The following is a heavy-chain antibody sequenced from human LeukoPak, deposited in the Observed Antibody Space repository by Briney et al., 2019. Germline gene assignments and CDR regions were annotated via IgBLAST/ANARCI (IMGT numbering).Heavy chain of an antibody. V-gene: IGHV3-30*18. D-gene: IGHD3/OR15-3a*01. CDR3: AKERFGTGYSYYYYKGMDV. CDR1: GFTFGAYA. CDR2: ISDDGSQK. J-gene: IGHJ6*02. Sequence: PGGSLRVSCAASGFTFGAYAMDWVRQAPGKGLEWVAVISDDGSQKYYADSVKGRFTISRDNSEKTVFLHMNSLRTEDTAVYYCAKERFGTGYSYYYYKGMDVWGLGTTVTVSS.